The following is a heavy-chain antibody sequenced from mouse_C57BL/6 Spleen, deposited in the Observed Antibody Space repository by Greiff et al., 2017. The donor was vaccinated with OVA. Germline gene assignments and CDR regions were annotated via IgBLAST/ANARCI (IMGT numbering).Heavy chain of an antibody. D-gene: IGHD2-4*01. CDR2: IWWDDDK. CDR3: ARIFDYDDGNYFDY. CDR1: GFSLSTFGMG. J-gene: IGHJ2*01. V-gene: IGHV8-8*01. Sequence: QVQLKESGPGILQPSQTLSLTCSFSGFSLSTFGMGVGWIRQPSGKGLEWLAHIWWDDDKYYNPALKSRLTISKDTSKNQVFLKIANVDTADTATYYCARIFDYDDGNYFDYWGQGTTLTVSS.